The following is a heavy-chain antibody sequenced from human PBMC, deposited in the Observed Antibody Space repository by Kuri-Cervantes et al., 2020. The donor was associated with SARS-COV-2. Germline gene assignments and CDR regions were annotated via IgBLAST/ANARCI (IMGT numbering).Heavy chain of an antibody. CDR3: ASVHPDYYGSGSYLAGKDAFDI. V-gene: IGHV1-18*01. CDR1: GYTFTSYG. CDR2: ISAYNGNT. Sequence: ASVKVSCKASGYTFTSYGISWVRQAPGQGLEWMGWISAYNGNTNYAQKPQGRVTMTTDTSTSTAYMELRSPRSEDTAVYYCASVHPDYYGSGSYLAGKDAFDIWGQGTMVTVSS. D-gene: IGHD3-10*01. J-gene: IGHJ3*02.